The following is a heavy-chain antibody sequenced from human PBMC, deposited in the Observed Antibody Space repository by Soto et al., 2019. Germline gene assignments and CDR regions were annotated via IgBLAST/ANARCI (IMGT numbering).Heavy chain of an antibody. J-gene: IGHJ3*02. V-gene: IGHV4-30-2*01. Sequence: QLQLQESGSGLVKPSQTLSLTCAVSGGSISSGGYSWSWIRQPPGKGLEWIGYIYHSGSTYYNPSLQRRVTISVDRSKNQFSLKLSSVTAADTAVYYCARSGSYPYDAFDIWGQGTMVTVSS. CDR3: ARSGSYPYDAFDI. CDR1: GGSISSGGYS. D-gene: IGHD1-26*01. CDR2: IYHSGST.